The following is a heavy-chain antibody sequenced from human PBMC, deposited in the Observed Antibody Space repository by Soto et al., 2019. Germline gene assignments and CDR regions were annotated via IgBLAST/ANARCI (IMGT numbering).Heavy chain of an antibody. Sequence: PSETLSLTCTVSGDSLNAGTNYWKWVRHPPGKDLEWIGYIYDGGTTKYNLSLKSRVTISQDTSKNQFSLEIRSVVPSDTAVYYCVGDWGPYWFDPWGQGILVTVSS. J-gene: IGHJ5*02. CDR3: VGDWGPYWFDP. CDR1: GDSLNAGTNY. D-gene: IGHD3-16*01. CDR2: IYDGGTT. V-gene: IGHV4-61*01.